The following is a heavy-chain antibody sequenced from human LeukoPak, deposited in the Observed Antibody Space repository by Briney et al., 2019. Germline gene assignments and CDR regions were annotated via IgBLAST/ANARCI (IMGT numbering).Heavy chain of an antibody. CDR3: ARVRRHYYDSSGLDY. V-gene: IGHV1-46*01. CDR1: GYTFTSHY. D-gene: IGHD3-22*01. Sequence: ASVKVSCKASGYTFTSHYMHWVRQAPGQGLEWMGIINPSGGSTSYAQKFQGRVTMTRDTSTSTVYMELSSLRSEDTAVYYCARVRRHYYDSSGLDYWGQGTLVTVSS. CDR2: INPSGGST. J-gene: IGHJ4*02.